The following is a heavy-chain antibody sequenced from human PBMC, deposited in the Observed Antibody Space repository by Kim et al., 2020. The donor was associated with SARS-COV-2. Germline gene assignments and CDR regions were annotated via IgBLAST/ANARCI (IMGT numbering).Heavy chain of an antibody. J-gene: IGHJ4*02. CDR2: ISGSGGST. D-gene: IGHD3-3*01. CDR3: AKDDITIFGVVTDLFDY. CDR1: GFTFSSYA. V-gene: IGHV3-23*01. Sequence: GGSLRLSCAASGFTFSSYAMSWVRQAPGKGLEWVSAISGSGGSTYYADSVKGRFTISRDNSKNTLYLQMNSLRAEDTAVYYCAKDDITIFGVVTDLFDYWGQGTLVTVSS.